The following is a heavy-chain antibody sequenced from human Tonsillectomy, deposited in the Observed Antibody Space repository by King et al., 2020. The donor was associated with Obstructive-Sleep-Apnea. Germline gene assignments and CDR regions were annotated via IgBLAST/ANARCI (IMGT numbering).Heavy chain of an antibody. Sequence: QLQESCPGLVKPSQTLSLTCTVSGDSISSGDYYWSWIRQPPVKGLGWIGYIYNSGNSYYNPSLNSRVTISVETSKNQFSLKLSFVTAADTAVYYCAREYCSGGSCSLAYWGQGTLVTVSS. CDR2: IYNSGNS. V-gene: IGHV4-30-4*01. CDR1: GDSISSGDYY. J-gene: IGHJ4*02. CDR3: AREYCSGGSCSLAY. D-gene: IGHD2-15*01.